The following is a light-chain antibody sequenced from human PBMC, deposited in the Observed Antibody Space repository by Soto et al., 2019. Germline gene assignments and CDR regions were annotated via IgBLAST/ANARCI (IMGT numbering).Light chain of an antibody. CDR3: QQYGSTPNT. CDR1: QSVSSN. V-gene: IGKV3-15*01. CDR2: GAS. Sequence: EIVMTQSPATLSVSPGERATLSCRASQSVSSNLAWYQHKPGQAPRLLIYGASTRATAIPARFSGSGSGTEFTLTISSLQSEDFAVYYCQQYGSTPNTFGQGTKLETK. J-gene: IGKJ2*01.